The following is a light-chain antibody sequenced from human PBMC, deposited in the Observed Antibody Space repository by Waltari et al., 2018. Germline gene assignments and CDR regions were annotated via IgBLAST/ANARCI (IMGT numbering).Light chain of an antibody. CDR1: SSNIGAGYD. V-gene: IGLV1-40*01. Sequence: QSVLTQPPSVSGAPGQRVTISCTGSSSNIGAGYDVHWYQQLPGTAPKLLIYGNVNRPSGVPDRFSCSKSGTSASLAITGLQAEDEADYYCQSYDSSLSGYVFGTGTKVTVL. CDR2: GNV. J-gene: IGLJ1*01. CDR3: QSYDSSLSGYV.